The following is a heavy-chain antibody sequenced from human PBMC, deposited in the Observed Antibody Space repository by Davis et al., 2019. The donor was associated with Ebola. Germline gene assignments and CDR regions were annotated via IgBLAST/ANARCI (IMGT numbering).Heavy chain of an antibody. J-gene: IGHJ4*02. V-gene: IGHV3-21*01. Sequence: GESLKISCAASGFTFSNYAMSWVRQAPGKGLEWVSSISSSSSYIYYADSVKGRFTISRDNAKNSLYLQMNSLRAEDTAVYFCVSAGWDHWGQGTLVTVSS. CDR3: VSAGWDH. CDR2: ISSSSSYI. D-gene: IGHD2-15*01. CDR1: GFTFSNYA.